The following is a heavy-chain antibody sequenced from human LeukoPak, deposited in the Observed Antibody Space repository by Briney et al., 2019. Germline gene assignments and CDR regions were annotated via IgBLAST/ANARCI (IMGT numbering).Heavy chain of an antibody. V-gene: IGHV3-66*01. CDR2: IYSGGST. CDR3: ARDHFSSSSWYFDYYYYYMDV. D-gene: IGHD6-13*01. J-gene: IGHJ6*03. CDR1: EFSVGSNY. Sequence: PGGSLRLSCAASEFSVGSNYMTWVRQAPGKGLEWVSLIYSGGSTYYADSVKGRFTISRDNSKNTLYLQMNSLRAEDTAVYYCARDHFSSSSWYFDYYYYYMDVWGKGTTVTVS.